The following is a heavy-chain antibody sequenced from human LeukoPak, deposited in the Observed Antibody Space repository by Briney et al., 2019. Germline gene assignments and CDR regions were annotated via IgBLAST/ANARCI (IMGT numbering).Heavy chain of an antibody. D-gene: IGHD5-18*01. CDR1: GFTFSSYS. Sequence: GGSLRLSCAASGFTFSSYSMNWVRQAPGKGLEWVSYISSSSSTIYYADSVKGRFTISRDNAKNSLYLQMNSLRAEDTAVYYCARVFYPYYSYAEVGLDYWGQGTLVTVSS. CDR3: ARVFYPYYSYAEVGLDY. V-gene: IGHV3-48*01. CDR2: ISSSSSTI. J-gene: IGHJ4*02.